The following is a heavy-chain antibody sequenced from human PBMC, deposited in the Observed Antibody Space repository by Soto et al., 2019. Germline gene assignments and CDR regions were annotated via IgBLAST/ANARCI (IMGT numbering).Heavy chain of an antibody. CDR3: GRERCSGGSCYHYYMDV. V-gene: IGHV3-33*01. J-gene: IGHJ6*03. CDR2: IWYDGSNK. Sequence: QVQLVESGGGVVQPGRSLRLSCAASGFTFSSYGMTWVIQAPGKGLEWVAVIWYDGSNKYYAESVKGRFTISRDKSKNTLYLQMQSLRAEDTAVYYCGRERCSGGSCYHYYMDVWGKGTTVPF. D-gene: IGHD2-15*01. CDR1: GFTFSSYG.